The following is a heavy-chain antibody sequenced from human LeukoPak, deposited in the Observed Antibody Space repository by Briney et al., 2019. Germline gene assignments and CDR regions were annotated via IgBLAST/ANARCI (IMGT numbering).Heavy chain of an antibody. J-gene: IGHJ4*02. CDR3: ARRKQWLVGFDY. CDR1: GGSFSGYY. CDR2: INHSGST. Sequence: SETLSLTCAVYGGSFSGYYWSWIRQPPGKGLEWIGEINHSGSTNYNPSLKSRVTISVDTSKNQFSLKLSSVTAADTAVYYCARRKQWLVGFDYWGQGTLATVSS. D-gene: IGHD6-19*01. V-gene: IGHV4-34*01.